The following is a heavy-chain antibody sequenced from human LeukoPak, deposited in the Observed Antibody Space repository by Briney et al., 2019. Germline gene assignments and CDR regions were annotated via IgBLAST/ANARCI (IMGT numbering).Heavy chain of an antibody. CDR1: GFTFSSYW. CDR3: ASASHQVSGAFDI. D-gene: IGHD6-19*01. J-gene: IGHJ3*02. CDR2: IKQDGSEK. V-gene: IGHV3-7*01. Sequence: PGGSLRLSCGASGFTFSSYWMSWVRQAPGKGLEWVANIKQDGSEKYYVDSVKGRFTISRDNAKNSLYLQMNSLRAEDTAEYYCASASHQVSGAFDIWGQGTMVTVSS.